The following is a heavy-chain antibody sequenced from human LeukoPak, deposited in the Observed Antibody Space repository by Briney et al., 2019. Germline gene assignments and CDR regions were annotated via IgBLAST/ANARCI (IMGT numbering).Heavy chain of an antibody. D-gene: IGHD3-10*01. J-gene: IGHJ4*02. Sequence: LTLSCAACVFTFSVYHMIWTPQSPGRALEWVSYISSSGSTKYYADSVKGRFTISRDNAKNSYLQMNSLRAEDTAVYYCARDGHAYGRGSPHYWGQGTLVSVSS. V-gene: IGHV3-11*01. CDR1: VFTFSVYH. CDR2: ISSSGSTK. CDR3: ARDGHAYGRGSPHY.